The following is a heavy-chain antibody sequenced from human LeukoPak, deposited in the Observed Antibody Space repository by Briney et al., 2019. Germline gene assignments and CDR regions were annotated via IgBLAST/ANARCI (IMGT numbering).Heavy chain of an antibody. V-gene: IGHV3-23*01. CDR3: AKERDYGHFDY. CDR2: ISGSGTHT. D-gene: IGHD4-17*01. J-gene: IGHJ4*02. CDR1: GFTFSTYA. Sequence: GGSLRLSCAASGFTFSTYAMRWVRQAPGKGLEWVSGISGSGTHTYYADSVKGRLTISRDNSKNTLYLQMNGLRAEDTAVYYCAKERDYGHFDYWGQGTLVTVSS.